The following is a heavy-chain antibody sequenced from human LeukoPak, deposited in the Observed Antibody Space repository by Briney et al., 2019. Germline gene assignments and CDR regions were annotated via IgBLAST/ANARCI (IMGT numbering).Heavy chain of an antibody. D-gene: IGHD1-1*01. CDR2: IYYSGST. V-gene: IGHV4-39*07. CDR3: ARNDYSNLRFDY. J-gene: IGHJ4*02. CDR1: GGSISSSSYY. Sequence: ASETLSLTCTVSGGSISSSSYYWGWIRQPPGKGLEWIGSIYYSGSTYYNPSLKSRVTISVDTPKNQFSLKLSSVTAADTAVYYCARNDYSNLRFDYWGQGTLVTVSS.